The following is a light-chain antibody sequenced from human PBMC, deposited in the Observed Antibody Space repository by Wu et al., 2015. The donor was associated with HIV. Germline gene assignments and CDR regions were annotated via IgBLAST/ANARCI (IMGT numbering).Light chain of an antibody. J-gene: IGKJ5*01. V-gene: IGKV3-20*01. CDR3: HQYGSSQVI. CDR1: QSVTSNY. Sequence: DILLTQSPGTLSLSPGERATLSCRASQSVTSNYLAWYQQKPGQAPRLLIYGASTRAAGIPDRFSGSGSGTDFTLTISRLEIEDFAIYCCHQYGSSQVIFGQGTRLEIK. CDR2: GAS.